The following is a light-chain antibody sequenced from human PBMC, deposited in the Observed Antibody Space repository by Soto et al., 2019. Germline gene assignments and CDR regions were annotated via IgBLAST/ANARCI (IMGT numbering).Light chain of an antibody. Sequence: QSVLTQPPSASGTPGQRVTISCSGRSSNIGSKPVSWYQQLPGTAPKLLIYSDNQRPSGVPDRFSGSKSGTSASLAISGLQSEDEADYYCAAWDVSLNGLYVFGTGTKVTVL. CDR2: SDN. CDR1: SSNIGSKP. V-gene: IGLV1-44*01. CDR3: AAWDVSLNGLYV. J-gene: IGLJ1*01.